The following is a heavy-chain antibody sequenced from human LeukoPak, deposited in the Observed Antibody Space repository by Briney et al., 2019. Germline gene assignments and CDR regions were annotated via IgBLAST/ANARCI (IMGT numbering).Heavy chain of an antibody. Sequence: GGSLRLSCAASGFTFSSYSMNWVRQAPGKGLEWVSAISGSGGSTYYADSVKGRLTISRDNSKNTLYLQMNSLRAEDTAVYYCAKRGPNSSGWYDDYWGQGTLVTVSS. D-gene: IGHD6-19*01. J-gene: IGHJ4*02. CDR3: AKRGPNSSGWYDDY. CDR1: GFTFSSYS. V-gene: IGHV3-23*01. CDR2: ISGSGGST.